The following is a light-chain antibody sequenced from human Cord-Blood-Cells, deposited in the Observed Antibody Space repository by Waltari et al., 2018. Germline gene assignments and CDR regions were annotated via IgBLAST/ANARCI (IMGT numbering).Light chain of an antibody. CDR3: QQSYRTPYT. CDR1: QSISSY. J-gene: IGKJ2*01. Sequence: DIQMTQPPSSLSASVGDRVTITCRASQSISSYLNWYQQKPGKAPKLLIYAASSLQSGVPSRFSGSGSGTDFSLTISSLQPEDCATYDCQQSYRTPYTFGQGTKLEIK. V-gene: IGKV1-39*01. CDR2: AAS.